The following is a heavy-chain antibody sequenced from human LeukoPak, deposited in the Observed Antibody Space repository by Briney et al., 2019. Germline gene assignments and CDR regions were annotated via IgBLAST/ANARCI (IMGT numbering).Heavy chain of an antibody. V-gene: IGHV1-46*01. Sequence: ASVKVSCKASGYTFTSYYMHWVRQAPGQGLEWMGIINPSGGSTSYAQKFQGRVTMTRDMSTSTVYMELSSLRSEDTAVYYCATLDPSGITMVRGVINDYWGQGTLVTVSS. D-gene: IGHD3-10*01. CDR1: GYTFTSYY. CDR2: INPSGGST. J-gene: IGHJ4*02. CDR3: ATLDPSGITMVRGVINDY.